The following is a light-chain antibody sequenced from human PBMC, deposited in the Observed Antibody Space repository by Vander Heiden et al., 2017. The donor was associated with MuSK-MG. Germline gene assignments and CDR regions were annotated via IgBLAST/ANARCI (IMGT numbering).Light chain of an antibody. J-gene: IGLJ2*01. V-gene: IGLV3-1*01. Sequence: SYELTQPPSVSVSPGQTASITCSGDKLGDKYACWYQQKPGQSPVRVIYQDSKRPSGIPERFSGSNSGNTANLTISGTQAMEEADYYCQAWDSSTVVCGGGTKLTVL. CDR2: QDS. CDR1: KLGDKY. CDR3: QAWDSSTVV.